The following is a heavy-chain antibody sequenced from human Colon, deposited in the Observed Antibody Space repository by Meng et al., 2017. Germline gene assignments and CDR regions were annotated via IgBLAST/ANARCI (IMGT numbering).Heavy chain of an antibody. CDR2: INHSGST. J-gene: IGHJ5*02. D-gene: IGHD3-16*01. CDR3: ARIRPRLGGKTFDP. V-gene: IGHV4-34*01. Sequence: QGQLQQWGAGLLKPSETLSLPCAVYGGSFSGYYWSWIRQPPGKGLEWIGEINHSGSTNYNPSLKSRVTISVDTSKNQFSLKLSSVTAADTAVYYCARIRPRLGGKTFDPWGQGTLVTVSS. CDR1: GGSFSGYY.